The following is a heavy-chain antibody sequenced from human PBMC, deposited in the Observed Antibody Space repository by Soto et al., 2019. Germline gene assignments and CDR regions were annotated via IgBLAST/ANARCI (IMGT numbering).Heavy chain of an antibody. D-gene: IGHD6-19*01. V-gene: IGHV2-26*01. CDR1: GFSLSNARMG. Sequence: QVTLKESGPVLVKPTETLTLTCTVSGFSLSNARMGVSWIRQPPGKALEWLAHIFSNDEKSYSTSLKSRLTLSXDXXKSQVVLTMTNMDPVDTATYYCARISSSGREHFDYWGQGTLVTVSS. J-gene: IGHJ4*02. CDR3: ARISSSGREHFDY. CDR2: IFSNDEK.